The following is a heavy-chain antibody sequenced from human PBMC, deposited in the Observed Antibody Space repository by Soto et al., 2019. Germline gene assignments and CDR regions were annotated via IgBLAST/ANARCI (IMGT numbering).Heavy chain of an antibody. V-gene: IGHV1-69*12. D-gene: IGHD2-2*01. CDR1: GGTFSSYA. Sequence: QVQLVQSGAEVKKPGSSVKVSCKASGGTFSSYAISWVRQAPGQGLEWMGGIIPIFGTANYAQKFQGRVTITADESTSTAYMELSSLRSEDTAVYYCAREAPDDDIVLVPAAIASGDNWFDPWGQGTLFTVSS. CDR3: AREAPDDDIVLVPAAIASGDNWFDP. CDR2: IIPIFGTA. J-gene: IGHJ5*02.